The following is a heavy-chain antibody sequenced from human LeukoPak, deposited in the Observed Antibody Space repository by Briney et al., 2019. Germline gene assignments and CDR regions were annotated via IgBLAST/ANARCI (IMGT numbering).Heavy chain of an antibody. Sequence: SETLSLTCAVYGGSFSGYYWSWIRQPPGKGLEWIGYIFYSGGTTYNPSLKSRVTISVDTSRNQFSLKLSSVTAADTAVYYCARQVYYGMDVWGQGTTVTVSS. CDR1: GGSFSGYY. V-gene: IGHV4-59*08. CDR2: IFYSGGT. CDR3: ARQVYYGMDV. J-gene: IGHJ6*02.